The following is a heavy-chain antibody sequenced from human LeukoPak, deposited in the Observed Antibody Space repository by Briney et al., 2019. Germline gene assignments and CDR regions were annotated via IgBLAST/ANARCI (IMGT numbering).Heavy chain of an antibody. V-gene: IGHV3-30-3*01. CDR1: GFTFSSYA. J-gene: IGHJ6*03. CDR2: ISYDGSNK. CDR3: ARLYYDFWSVYYSDNGNIYMDV. Sequence: GGSLRLSCAASGFTFSSYAMHWVRQAPGKGLEWVAVISYDGSNKYYADSVKGRFTISRDNSKNTLYLQMNSLRAEDTAVYYCARLYYDFWSVYYSDNGNIYMDVWGKGTTVTVSS. D-gene: IGHD3-3*01.